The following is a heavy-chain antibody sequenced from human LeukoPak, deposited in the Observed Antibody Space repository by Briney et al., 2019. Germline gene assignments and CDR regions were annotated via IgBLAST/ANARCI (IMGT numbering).Heavy chain of an antibody. V-gene: IGHV1-69*01. CDR2: IIPILGTA. D-gene: IGHD3-9*01. CDR3: ARDRAVLRYFDWLSH. Sequence: SVKVSCKASGGTFSSYAISWVRQAPGQGLEWMGGIIPILGTANYAQKFQGRVTITADESTSTAYMELSSLRSEDTAVYYCARDRAVLRYFDWLSHWGQGTLVTVSS. J-gene: IGHJ5*02. CDR1: GGTFSSYA.